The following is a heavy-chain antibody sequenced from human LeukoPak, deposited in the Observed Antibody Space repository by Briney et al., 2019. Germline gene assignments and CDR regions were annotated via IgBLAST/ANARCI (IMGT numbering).Heavy chain of an antibody. CDR3: AKLVLGYCSSTSCYASY. J-gene: IGHJ4*02. D-gene: IGHD2-2*01. Sequence: PGGSLRLSCAASGFTLSSYAMSWVRQAPGKGLEWVSAIRGSGGSSYYADSVKGRFTISRDNSRNTLYLQMNSLRAEDTAVYYCAKLVLGYCSSTSCYASYWGQGTLVTVSS. CDR2: IRGSGGSS. CDR1: GFTLSSYA. V-gene: IGHV3-23*01.